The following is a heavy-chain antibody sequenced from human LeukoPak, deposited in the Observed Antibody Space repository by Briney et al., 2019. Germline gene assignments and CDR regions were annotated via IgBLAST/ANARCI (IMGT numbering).Heavy chain of an antibody. V-gene: IGHV4-4*07. CDR2: IYPSGST. CDR1: GGSISDYF. Sequence: SETLSLTCTVSGGSISDYFWSWIRQPAGKGLEWIGRIYPSGSTNYNPSLKSRVTMSVDTSKNQFSLKLSSVTAADTAVYYCARGLVAATGRNWFDPWGQGTLVTVSS. CDR3: ARGLVAATGRNWFDP. J-gene: IGHJ5*02. D-gene: IGHD2-15*01.